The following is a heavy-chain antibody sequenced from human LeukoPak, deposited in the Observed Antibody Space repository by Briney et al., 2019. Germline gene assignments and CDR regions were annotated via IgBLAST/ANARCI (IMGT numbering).Heavy chain of an antibody. V-gene: IGHV4-39*01. J-gene: IGHJ3*02. CDR1: GGSISSYY. Sequence: TSETLSLTCTVSGGSISSYYWGWIRQPPGKGLEWIGSADNFYYSGSTYYNPSLRSRVTISVDTSKNQFSLNLSSVTAADTALYYCARHKPDYDYGDYESAFDIWGQGALVTVSS. CDR3: ARHKPDYDYGDYESAFDI. CDR2: ADNFYYSGST. D-gene: IGHD4-17*01.